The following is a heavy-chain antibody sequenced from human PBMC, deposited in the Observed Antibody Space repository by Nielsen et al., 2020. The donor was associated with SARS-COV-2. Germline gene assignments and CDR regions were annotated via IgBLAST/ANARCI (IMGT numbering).Heavy chain of an antibody. CDR2: IYHSGGT. D-gene: IGHD1-14*01. J-gene: IGHJ5*01. CDR1: GGSVTSNDW. Sequence: SETLSLTCAVSGGSVTSNDWWTWVRLLPGKGLEWIGEIYHSGGTNYDPSLKSRVSMSVDKSKNQFSLRLTSVTAADTAMYYCARETASNWLDSWGQGTLVTVSS. V-gene: IGHV4-4*02. CDR3: ARETASNWLDS.